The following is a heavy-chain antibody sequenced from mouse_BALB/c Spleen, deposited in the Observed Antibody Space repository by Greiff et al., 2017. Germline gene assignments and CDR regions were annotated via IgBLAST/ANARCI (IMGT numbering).Heavy chain of an antibody. CDR3: AHYYGSSYAFAY. CDR2: IDPANGNT. Sequence: EVQLQQSGAELVKPGASVKLSCTASGFNIKDTYMHWVKQRPEQGLEWIGRIDPANGNTKYDPKFQGKATITADTSSNTAYLQLSSLTSEDTAVYYCAHYYGSSYAFAYWGQGTLVTVSA. J-gene: IGHJ3*01. CDR1: GFNIKDTY. V-gene: IGHV14-3*02. D-gene: IGHD1-1*01.